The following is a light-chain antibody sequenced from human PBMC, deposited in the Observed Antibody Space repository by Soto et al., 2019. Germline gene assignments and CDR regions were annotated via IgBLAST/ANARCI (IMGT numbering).Light chain of an antibody. CDR3: QQYKYYWT. V-gene: IGKV1-5*03. CDR1: QTVNKY. CDR2: EAS. Sequence: DIAMTQSPSTLSVSVGDSVTITCRASQTVNKYLAWYHQKPGKTPKLLIHEASTLQTGVPSRFAGSGSGTEFTLTISGLQPDDFGIYFCQQYKYYWTCGQGTRVEVK. J-gene: IGKJ1*01.